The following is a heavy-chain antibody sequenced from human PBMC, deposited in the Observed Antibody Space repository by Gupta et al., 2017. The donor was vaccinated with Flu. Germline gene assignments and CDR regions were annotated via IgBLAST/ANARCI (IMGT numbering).Heavy chain of an antibody. J-gene: IGHJ4*02. CDR2: LYYSGSI. CDR3: ARAAEESSSFYYVDR. V-gene: IGHV4-59*01. Sequence: QVQLQESGPGLVKPSETLSLTCTVSGDSIGDFACGWIRQSPGKGLEWIGYLYYSGSINYNPARKSRVSMSVDTSKSQFSLKLSYVTGADKGVYYCARAAEESSSFYYVDRWGQGTLVTVSS. D-gene: IGHD2-2*01. CDR1: GDSIGDFA.